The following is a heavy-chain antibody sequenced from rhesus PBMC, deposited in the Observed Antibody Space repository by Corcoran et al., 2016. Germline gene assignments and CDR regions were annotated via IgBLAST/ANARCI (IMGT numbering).Heavy chain of an antibody. D-gene: IGHD6-43*01. CDR2: ISGSSGST. Sequence: QVQLQESGPGLVKPSETLSLTCAVSGGSISSSNWWSWIRQPPGKGLEWIGYISGSSGSTYYNPALKSRVTIATDTSKNQFSLKLSSVTAADTAVYYWARVAAAALFDYWGQGVLVTVSS. CDR1: GGSISSSNW. V-gene: IGHV4-65*01. J-gene: IGHJ4*01. CDR3: ARVAAAALFDY.